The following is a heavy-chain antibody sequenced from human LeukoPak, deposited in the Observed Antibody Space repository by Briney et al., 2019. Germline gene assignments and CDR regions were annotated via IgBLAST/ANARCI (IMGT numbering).Heavy chain of an antibody. J-gene: IGHJ4*02. CDR1: GFTFYSYG. V-gene: IGHV3-23*01. D-gene: IGHD3-3*01. Sequence: GGSLRLSCAASGFTFYSYGMSWIRQAPGRGLEWVSTISGSGGSTYYADSVKGRFTISRDTSKNTLYLQMNSLTAEDTAVYYCAGSMALGYDFWSGYYRDDYFDYWGQGTLVTVSS. CDR3: AGSMALGYDFWSGYYRDDYFDY. CDR2: ISGSGGST.